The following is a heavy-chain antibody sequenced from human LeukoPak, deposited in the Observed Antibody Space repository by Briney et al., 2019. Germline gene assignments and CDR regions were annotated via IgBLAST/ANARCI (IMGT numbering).Heavy chain of an antibody. Sequence: GGSLRLSCAASGFTFSDYYMSWIRQAPGKGLEWVSYISSSGSTIYYADSVKGRFTISRDNAKNSLYLQMNSLIAEDAAVYYCARESRGGSCFDYWGQGTLVTVSS. D-gene: IGHD2-15*01. CDR1: GFTFSDYY. CDR2: ISSSGSTI. V-gene: IGHV3-11*04. J-gene: IGHJ4*02. CDR3: ARESRGGSCFDY.